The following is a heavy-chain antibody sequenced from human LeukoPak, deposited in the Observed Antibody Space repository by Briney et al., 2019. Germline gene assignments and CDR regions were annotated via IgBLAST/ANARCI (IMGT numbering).Heavy chain of an antibody. J-gene: IGHJ5*02. D-gene: IGHD6-13*01. Sequence: GRSLRLSCAASGFTFSSYTMHWVRQAPGKGLEWVAVISYNGSNKYYADSVKGRFTISRDNSKNTLYLQLNSLRAEDTAVYYCARYAASLNWFYHWGQGTLVTVSS. V-gene: IGHV3-30-3*01. CDR1: GFTFSSYT. CDR2: ISYNGSNK. CDR3: ARYAASLNWFYH.